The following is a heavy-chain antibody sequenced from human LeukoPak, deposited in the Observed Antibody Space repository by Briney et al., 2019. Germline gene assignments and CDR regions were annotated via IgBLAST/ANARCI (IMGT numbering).Heavy chain of an antibody. CDR2: INSDGSAT. D-gene: IGHD3-22*01. Sequence: PGGSLRLSCAASGFSFSTHWMHWVHQAPGKGLVYVAQINSDGSATAYADSVKGRFTISRDNAKNTLYLEMISLRAEDTAVYYCGSLTVVAKDHWGQGTLVTVSS. CDR3: GSLTVVAKDH. J-gene: IGHJ4*02. V-gene: IGHV3-74*01. CDR1: GFSFSTHW.